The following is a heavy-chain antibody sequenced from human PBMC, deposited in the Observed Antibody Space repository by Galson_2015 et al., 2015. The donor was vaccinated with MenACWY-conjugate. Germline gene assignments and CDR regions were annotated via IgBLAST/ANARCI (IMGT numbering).Heavy chain of an antibody. CDR3: AREFGDFWSGFGFHYYGMDV. Sequence: ETLSLTCGLSGGSFSDFYWSWIRQSPGKGLGWIGEINRRGTTDYNPSLRRRVSLSVDTSKNQFSLTLTSVTAADTAVYFCAREFGDFWSGFGFHYYGMDVWGQGTTVTVSS. V-gene: IGHV4-34*01. D-gene: IGHD3-3*01. CDR2: INRRGTT. J-gene: IGHJ6*02. CDR1: GGSFSDFY.